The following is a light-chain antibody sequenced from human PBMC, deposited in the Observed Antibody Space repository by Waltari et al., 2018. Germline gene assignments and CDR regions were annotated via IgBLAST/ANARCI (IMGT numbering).Light chain of an antibody. Sequence: QSVLTQPPSASGTPGQRVTISCSGSRSNIGSNYVYWYQQLPGTAPKLLIYRNNQRPSVVPDRFSGAKSGTSASLAISGLRSEDEADYYCAAWDDSLSGRVFGGGTKVTVL. CDR2: RNN. V-gene: IGLV1-47*01. CDR1: RSNIGSNY. J-gene: IGLJ3*02. CDR3: AAWDDSLSGRV.